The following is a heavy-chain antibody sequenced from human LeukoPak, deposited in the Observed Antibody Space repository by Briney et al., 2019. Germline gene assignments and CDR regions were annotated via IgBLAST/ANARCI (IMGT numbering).Heavy chain of an antibody. J-gene: IGHJ6*02. CDR1: GFXFSSYG. CDR3: ARYGSSWSVDV. CDR2: IWYDGSDK. Sequence: GGSLRLSCAASGFXFSSYGIHWVRQAPGKGLEWVAVIWYDGSDKYYADSVKGRFTISRDNSKDTLYLQMNSLRAEDTAVYYCARYGSSWSVDVWGQGTTVTVSS. V-gene: IGHV3-33*01. D-gene: IGHD6-13*01.